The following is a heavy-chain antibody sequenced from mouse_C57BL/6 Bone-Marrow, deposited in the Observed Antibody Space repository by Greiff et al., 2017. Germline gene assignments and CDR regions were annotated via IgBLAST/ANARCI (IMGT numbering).Heavy chain of an antibody. V-gene: IGHV5-12*01. J-gene: IGHJ1*03. CDR3: ARGTYYDCSRKYFDV. CDR1: GFTFSDYY. Sequence: EVKLMESGGGLVQPGGSLKLSCAASGFTFSDYYMYWVRQTPEKRLEWVAYISNGGGSTYYPDTVKGRFTLSRDNATNALYLQMSRLKSEETAMYYCARGTYYDCSRKYFDVWGKGTTVTVSS. D-gene: IGHD1-1*01. CDR2: ISNGGGST.